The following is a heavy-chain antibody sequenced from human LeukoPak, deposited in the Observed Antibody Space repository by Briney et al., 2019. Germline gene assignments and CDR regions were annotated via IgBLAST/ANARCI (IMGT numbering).Heavy chain of an antibody. Sequence: GGSLRLSCVASGFTFSSYAMNWVRQAPGKGLEWVSAITGSGYSTYYAASVRGRFTISRDNSKNTLYLQMNSLTAEDTAIYYCAKDVGDGYNYDYWGQGTLVTVSS. CDR1: GFTFSSYA. D-gene: IGHD5-24*01. CDR2: ITGSGYST. CDR3: AKDVGDGYNYDY. J-gene: IGHJ4*02. V-gene: IGHV3-23*01.